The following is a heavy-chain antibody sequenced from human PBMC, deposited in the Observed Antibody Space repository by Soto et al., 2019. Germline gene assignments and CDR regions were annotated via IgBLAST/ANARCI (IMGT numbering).Heavy chain of an antibody. Sequence: ASVKVSCKVSGYTLTELSMHWVREDPGKGLEWMGGFDPEDGETIYAQKFQGRVTMTEDTSTDTAYMELSSLRSEDTAVYYCATEDCSGGSCFRTFDIWGQGTMVTVSS. J-gene: IGHJ3*02. V-gene: IGHV1-24*01. CDR1: GYTLTELS. D-gene: IGHD2-15*01. CDR2: FDPEDGET. CDR3: ATEDCSGGSCFRTFDI.